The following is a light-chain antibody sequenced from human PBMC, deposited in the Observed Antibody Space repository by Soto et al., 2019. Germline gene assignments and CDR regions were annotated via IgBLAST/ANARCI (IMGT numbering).Light chain of an antibody. V-gene: IGKV1-5*02. CDR3: QQYNSYSTT. Sequence: DIQMTQSPSTLSASVGDRVTIICRASQTISNWLAWYQQKGGKAPKLLIYGATTRATGIPARFSGSGSGTEFTLTISSLQPDDFATYYCQQYNSYSTTFGQGTRLENK. CDR1: QTISNW. J-gene: IGKJ5*01. CDR2: GAT.